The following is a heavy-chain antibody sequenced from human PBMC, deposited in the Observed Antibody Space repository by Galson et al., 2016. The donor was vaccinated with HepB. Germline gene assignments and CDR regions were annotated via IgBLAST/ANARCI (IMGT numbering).Heavy chain of an antibody. CDR3: ARGGGMIMVRGVMPGWFDP. D-gene: IGHD3-10*01. CDR2: IIPHFGAT. Sequence: SVKVSCKASGGTFTNFAINWLRQAPGQGLEWMGGIIPHFGATNYAQKFQGWVTITADTSTSTDYMDLSSLRSDDTAVYYCARGGGMIMVRGVMPGWFDPWGQGTLVTVSS. J-gene: IGHJ5*02. V-gene: IGHV1-69*06. CDR1: GGTFTNFA.